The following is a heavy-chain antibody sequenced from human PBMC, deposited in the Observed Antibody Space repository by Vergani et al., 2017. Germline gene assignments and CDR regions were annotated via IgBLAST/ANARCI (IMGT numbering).Heavy chain of an antibody. CDR3: ARDREYYYDSSGYSV. CDR1: GGSISSSNW. J-gene: IGHJ4*02. V-gene: IGHV4-4*02. D-gene: IGHD3-22*01. CDR2: IYHSGST. Sequence: QVQLQESGPGLVKPSGTLSLTCAVSGGSISSSNWWSWVRRPPGKGLEWIGEIYHSGSTNYNPSLKSRVTISVDKSKNQFSLKLSSVTAADTAVYYCARDREYYYDSSGYSVWGQGTLVTVSS.